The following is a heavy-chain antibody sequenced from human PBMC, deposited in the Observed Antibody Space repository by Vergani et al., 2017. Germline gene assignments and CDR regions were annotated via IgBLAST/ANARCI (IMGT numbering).Heavy chain of an antibody. CDR1: GFTVSSNY. J-gene: IGHJ6*02. CDR2: IYSGGST. CDR3: ARDRVDIVATTTYYYYYYGMDV. Sequence: EVQLVESGGGLVQPGGSLRLSCAASGFTVSSNYMSWVHQAPGKGLEGVAVIYSGGSTYYADSVKGRFTSSRHNSKNTLYLQMNSLRAEDTSVYYCARDRVDIVATTTYYYYYYGMDVWGQGTTVTVSS. V-gene: IGHV3-53*04. D-gene: IGHD5-12*01.